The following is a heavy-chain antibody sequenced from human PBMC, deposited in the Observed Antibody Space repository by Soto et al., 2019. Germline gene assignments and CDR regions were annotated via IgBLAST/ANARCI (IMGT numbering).Heavy chain of an antibody. J-gene: IGHJ5*02. Sequence: AXSVKVSYKASGYSFTGYYMHWVRQAPGQGLEWMGWINPNSGGTNYAQKFQGWVTMTRDTSISTAYMELSRLRSDDTAVYYCARSQEAAGISPPFWFDPWGQGTLVTVSS. D-gene: IGHD6-13*01. CDR2: INPNSGGT. CDR1: GYSFTGYY. CDR3: ARSQEAAGISPPFWFDP. V-gene: IGHV1-2*04.